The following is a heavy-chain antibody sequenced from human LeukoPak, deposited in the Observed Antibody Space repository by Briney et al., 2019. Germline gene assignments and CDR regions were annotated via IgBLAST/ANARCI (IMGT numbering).Heavy chain of an antibody. CDR2: IYYSGST. V-gene: IGHV4-59*01. D-gene: IGHD2-2*01. J-gene: IGHJ4*02. CDR3: ARGSEYQLVDFDY. CDR1: GGSISSYY. Sequence: SETLSLTCTVSGGSISSYYWSWIRQPPGKGLEWIGYIYYSGSTNYNPSLKSRVTISVDTSKNQLSLKLSSVTAADTAVYYCARGSEYQLVDFDYWGQGTLVTVSS.